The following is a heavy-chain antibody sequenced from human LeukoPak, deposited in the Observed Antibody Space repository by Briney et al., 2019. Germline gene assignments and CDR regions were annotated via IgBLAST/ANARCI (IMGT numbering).Heavy chain of an antibody. V-gene: IGHV4-39*07. CDR2: IYYSGST. J-gene: IGHJ4*02. Sequence: SETLSLTCTVSGGSISSSSYYWGWIRQPPGKGLEWIGSIYYSGSTYYNPSLKSRVTISVDTSKNQFSLKLSSVTAADTAVYYCARDPFPYALYYFDYWGREPWSPSPQ. D-gene: IGHD2-21*01. CDR3: ARDPFPYALYYFDY. CDR1: GGSISSSSYY.